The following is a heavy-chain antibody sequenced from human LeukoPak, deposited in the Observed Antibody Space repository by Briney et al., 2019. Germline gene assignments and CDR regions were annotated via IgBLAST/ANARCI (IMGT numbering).Heavy chain of an antibody. CDR3: AREKNRGYYYYYGMDV. Sequence: PSETLSLTCTVSGGSISSYYWSWIRQPAGKGLEGIGLIYTSGSTDYNPSLKSRVTMSVDTSKNQFSLKLSSVTAADTAVYYCAREKNRGYYYYYGMDVWGQGTTVTVSS. V-gene: IGHV4-4*07. D-gene: IGHD7-27*01. CDR2: IYTSGST. J-gene: IGHJ6*02. CDR1: GGSISSYY.